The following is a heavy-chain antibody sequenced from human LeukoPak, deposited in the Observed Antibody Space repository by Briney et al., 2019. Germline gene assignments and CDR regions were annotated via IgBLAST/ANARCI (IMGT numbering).Heavy chain of an antibody. V-gene: IGHV3-21*01. CDR2: ISGSTSYI. D-gene: IGHD2-15*01. CDR3: ARAESQDTSATDPCFDC. J-gene: IGHJ4*02. Sequence: GGSLRLSCAASGFTFSNYDIHWVRQAPGKGLEWVSSISGSTSYIYYADSMKGRFTISRDNAKNSLYLQMNSLRAEDTAVYYCARAESQDTSATDPCFDCWGLGTLVTVSS. CDR1: GFTFSNYD.